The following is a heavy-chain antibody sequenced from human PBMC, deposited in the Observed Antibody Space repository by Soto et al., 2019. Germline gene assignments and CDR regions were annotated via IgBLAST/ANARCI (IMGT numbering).Heavy chain of an antibody. CDR1: GFTFSSYA. Sequence: EVQLLESGGGLVQPGGSLRLSCAASGFTFSSYAMSWVRQAPGKGLEWVSIIGGGGVNTYYADSVKGRFTISRDNSIKALYLQMSSLRAGDTAVYYCAKGILVKPPGSRALDIWGQGRMVTVSS. D-gene: IGHD2-2*01. CDR3: AKGILVKPPGSRALDI. CDR2: IGGGGVNT. V-gene: IGHV3-23*01. J-gene: IGHJ3*02.